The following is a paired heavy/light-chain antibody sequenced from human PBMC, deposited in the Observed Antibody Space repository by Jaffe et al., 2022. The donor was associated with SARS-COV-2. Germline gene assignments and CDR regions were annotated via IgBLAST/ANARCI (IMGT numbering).Light chain of an antibody. CDR3: QQRINWPGT. V-gene: IGKV3-11*01. CDR2: DAS. J-gene: IGKJ1*01. Sequence: EIVLTQSPVTLSLSPGERATLSCRASQSVSSFLAWFQQKPGQAPRLLIYDASRRATGIPARFSGSGSGTDFTLTISSLEPEDFAVYYCQQRINWPGTFGQGTKVEIK. CDR1: QSVSSF.
Heavy chain of an antibody. CDR3: ARQGVIGGVTYFDY. D-gene: IGHD2-21*01. J-gene: IGHJ4*02. Sequence: QVQLQESGPGLVKPSETLSLTCTVSGGSISGYYWSWVRQPPGKRLEWIAYIHNTGITNNTPSLRSRITTSLDTSKNQFSLKLSSVTAADTAVYYCARQGVIGGVTYFDYWGQGILVTVSS. V-gene: IGHV4-59*08. CDR1: GGSISGYY. CDR2: IHNTGIT.